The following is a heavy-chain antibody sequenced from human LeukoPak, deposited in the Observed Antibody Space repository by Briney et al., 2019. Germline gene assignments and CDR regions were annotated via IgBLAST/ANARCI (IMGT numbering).Heavy chain of an antibody. J-gene: IGHJ4*02. V-gene: IGHV3-30-3*01. D-gene: IGHD6-13*01. CDR2: ISYDGSNK. CDR3: ARSDNMYSSSFDY. Sequence: GGSLRLTCAASGFTFSSYAMHWVRQAPGKGLEWVAVISYDGSNKYYADSVKGRFTISRDNSKNTLYLQMNSLRAEDTAVYYCARSDNMYSSSFDYWGQGTLVTVSS. CDR1: GFTFSSYA.